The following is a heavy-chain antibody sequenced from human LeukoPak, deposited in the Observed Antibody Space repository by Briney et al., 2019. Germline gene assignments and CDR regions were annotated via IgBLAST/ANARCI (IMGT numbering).Heavy chain of an antibody. CDR3: ARGRSPYYYGSGSYYRDAFDI. V-gene: IGHV3-21*01. D-gene: IGHD3-10*01. Sequence: GGSLRLSCAASGFTFSSYSMNWVRQAPGKGLEWVSSISSSSSYIYYADSVKGRFTISRDNAKNLLYLQMNSLRAEDTAVYYCARGRSPYYYGSGSYYRDAFDIWGQGTMVTVSS. CDR1: GFTFSSYS. J-gene: IGHJ3*02. CDR2: ISSSSSYI.